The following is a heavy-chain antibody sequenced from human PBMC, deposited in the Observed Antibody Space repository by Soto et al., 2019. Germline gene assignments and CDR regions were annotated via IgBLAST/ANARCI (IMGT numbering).Heavy chain of an antibody. CDR1: GGSISSSSYY. CDR2: IYYSGST. CDR3: ASPTYYDFWSGYWDPGAPPRYGMDV. Sequence: SETLSLTCTVSGGSISSSSYYWGWIRQPPGKGLEWIGSIYYSGSTYYNPSLKSRVTISVDTSKNQFSLKLSSVTAADTAVYYCASPTYYDFWSGYWDPGAPPRYGMDVWGQGTTVTVSS. V-gene: IGHV4-39*01. D-gene: IGHD3-3*01. J-gene: IGHJ6*02.